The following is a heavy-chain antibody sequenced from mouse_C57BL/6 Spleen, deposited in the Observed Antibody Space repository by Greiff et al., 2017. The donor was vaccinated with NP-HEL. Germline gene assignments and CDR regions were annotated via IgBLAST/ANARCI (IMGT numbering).Heavy chain of an antibody. J-gene: IGHJ4*01. CDR3: TRDYGNYPYYAMDY. D-gene: IGHD2-1*01. V-gene: IGHV5-9-1*02. CDR1: GFTFSSYA. Sequence: EVKLVESGEGLVKPGGSLKLSCAASGFTFSSYAMSWVRQTPEKRLEWVAYISSGGDYIYYADTVKGRFTISRDNARNTLYLQMSSLKSEDTAMYYCTRDYGNYPYYAMDYWGQGTSVTVSS. CDR2: ISSGGDYI.